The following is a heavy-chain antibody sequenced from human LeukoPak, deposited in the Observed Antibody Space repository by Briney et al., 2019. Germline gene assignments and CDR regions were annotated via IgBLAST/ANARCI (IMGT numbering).Heavy chain of an antibody. CDR2: ISPNSGGT. D-gene: IGHD1-26*01. CDR1: GYTFSNYY. J-gene: IGHJ4*02. CDR3: AGLLLSGSYFDY. Sequence: ASVKVSCKASGYTFSNYYMHWVRQAPGQGLEWMGWISPNSGGTSYAQKFQGRVSMTRDTSISTAYMELSSLRSDDTAVYYCAGLLLSGSYFDYWGQGTLVTVSS. V-gene: IGHV1-2*02.